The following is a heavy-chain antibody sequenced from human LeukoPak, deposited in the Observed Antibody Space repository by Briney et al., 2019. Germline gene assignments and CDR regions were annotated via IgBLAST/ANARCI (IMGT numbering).Heavy chain of an antibody. Sequence: GGSLRLSCAASGFTFSDYYMDWVRQAPGKGLEWVGRIRNKANSYTTEYAASVKGRFTISRDDSKNSLYLQMNSPKTEDTAVYYCTRVANGIGYWGQGTLVTVSS. CDR1: GFTFSDYY. V-gene: IGHV3-72*01. J-gene: IGHJ4*02. CDR2: IRNKANSYTT. CDR3: TRVANGIGY.